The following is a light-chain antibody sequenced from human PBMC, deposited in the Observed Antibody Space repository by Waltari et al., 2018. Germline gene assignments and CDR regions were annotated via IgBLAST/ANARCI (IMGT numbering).Light chain of an antibody. CDR2: GAT. CDR3: QRTGPVA. V-gene: IGKV3-15*01. J-gene: IGKJ1*01. CDR1: QSVSRN. Sequence: ELVMTQSPATMYVSQGEGATLSCRASQSVSRNLAWYQQKPGQAPRLLIYGATNRATGIPARFSGSGSGTEFTLTISSLQSEDFAVYYCQRTGPVAFGQGTKVEIK.